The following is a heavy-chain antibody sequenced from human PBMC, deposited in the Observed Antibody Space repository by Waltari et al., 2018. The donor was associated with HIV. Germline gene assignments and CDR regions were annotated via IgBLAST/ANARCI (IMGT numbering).Heavy chain of an antibody. J-gene: IGHJ2*01. V-gene: IGHV4-59*01. CDR1: GGSISSYY. CDR3: ARLYCSSTSCYPYWYFDL. Sequence: QVQLQESGPGLVKPSEPLSLPCTVSGGSISSYYWSWIRQPPGKGLEWIGYIYYSGSTNYNPSLKSQVTISVDTSKNQFSLKLSAVTAADTAVYYCARLYCSSTSCYPYWYFDLWGRGTLVTVSS. D-gene: IGHD2-2*01. CDR2: IYYSGST.